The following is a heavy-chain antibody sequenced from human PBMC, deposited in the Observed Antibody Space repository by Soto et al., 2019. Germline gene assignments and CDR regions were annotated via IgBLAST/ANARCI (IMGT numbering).Heavy chain of an antibody. CDR2: IIPIFGTT. D-gene: IGHD5-18*01. Sequence: QVQLVQSGAEVKKPGSSVKVSCKASGGTFSSNAINWVRQPPGQGLEWMGRIIPIFGTTDYAQRFQSRVTIPADESTSTAYMELSSLRSEDTAVYYCARTRSRGQNYGYDYWGQGTQVTVSS. CDR3: ARTRSRGQNYGYDY. V-gene: IGHV1-69*01. CDR1: GGTFSSNA. J-gene: IGHJ4*02.